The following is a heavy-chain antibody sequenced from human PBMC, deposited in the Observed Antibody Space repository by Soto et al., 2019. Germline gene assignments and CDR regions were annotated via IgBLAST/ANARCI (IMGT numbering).Heavy chain of an antibody. V-gene: IGHV3-23*01. CDR1: GFTFSSYA. J-gene: IGHJ1*01. D-gene: IGHD2-2*01. Sequence: EVQLLESGGGLVQPGGSLRLSCAASGFTFSSYAMSWVRQAPGKGLEWVSAISGSGATTYYPDSVKGRFNISRDNSKNTLYLKMNSLRAEDTAVYYCAKEGLYCTSTSCYGSGYFQHWGQGTLVTVSS. CDR3: AKEGLYCTSTSCYGSGYFQH. CDR2: ISGSGATT.